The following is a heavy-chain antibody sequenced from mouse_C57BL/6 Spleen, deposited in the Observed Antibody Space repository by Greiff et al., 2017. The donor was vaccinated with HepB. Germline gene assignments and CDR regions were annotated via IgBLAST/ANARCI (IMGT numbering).Heavy chain of an antibody. V-gene: IGHV1-42*01. J-gene: IGHJ1*03. CDR1: GYSFTGYY. CDR2: INPSTGGT. Sequence: EVQLVESGPELVKPGASVKISCKASGYSFTGYYMNWVKQSPEKSLEWIGEINPSTGGTTYNQKFKAKATLTVDKSSSTAYMQLKSLTSEDSAVYYCARGMGDSNYEYFDVWGTGTTVTVSS. D-gene: IGHD2-5*01. CDR3: ARGMGDSNYEYFDV.